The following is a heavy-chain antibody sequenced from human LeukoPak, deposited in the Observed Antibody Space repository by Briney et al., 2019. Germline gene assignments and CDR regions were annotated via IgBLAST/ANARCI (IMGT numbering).Heavy chain of an antibody. CDR2: IKSDGSGT. Sequence: GGSLSLSCTASGFTFSVSWMHWVRQAPGKGLVWVSVIKSDGSGTTYADSVKGRFTISRDNAKNTVYLQMNSLRADDTAMYSCAKDYFGSIDDWGQGTLVTVSS. V-gene: IGHV3-74*01. J-gene: IGHJ4*02. D-gene: IGHD2/OR15-2a*01. CDR1: GFTFSVSW. CDR3: AKDYFGSIDD.